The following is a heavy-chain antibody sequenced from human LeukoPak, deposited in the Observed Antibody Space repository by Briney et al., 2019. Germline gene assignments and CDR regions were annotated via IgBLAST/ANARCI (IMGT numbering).Heavy chain of an antibody. Sequence: RASVKVSCKASGYTFTSYGISWVRQAPGQGLEWMGWISAYNGNTNCAQKLQGRVTMTTDTSTSTAYMELRSLRSDDTAVYYCARDIVVVPAALYNWFDPWGQGTLVTVSS. V-gene: IGHV1-18*01. J-gene: IGHJ5*02. CDR2: ISAYNGNT. CDR1: GYTFTSYG. CDR3: ARDIVVVPAALYNWFDP. D-gene: IGHD2-2*01.